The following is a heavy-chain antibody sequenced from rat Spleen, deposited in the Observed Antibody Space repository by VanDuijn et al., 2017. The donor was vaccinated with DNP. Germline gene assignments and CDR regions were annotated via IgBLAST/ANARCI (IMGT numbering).Heavy chain of an antibody. D-gene: IGHD1-7*01. CDR2: IIYDGSST. CDR3: ATSSYYGYDYGFAY. CDR1: GFTFSDYN. Sequence: EVQLVESGGGLVQPGRSLKLSCAASGFTFSDYNMAWVRQAPKKGLEWVATIIYDGSSTYYRDSVKGRFTISRDHARSTLYLQMDGLRSEDTATYYCATSSYYGYDYGFAYWGQGTLVTVSS. V-gene: IGHV5S10*01. J-gene: IGHJ3*01.